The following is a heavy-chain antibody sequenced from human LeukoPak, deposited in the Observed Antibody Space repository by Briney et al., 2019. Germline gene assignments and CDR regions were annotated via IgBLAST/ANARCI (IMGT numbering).Heavy chain of an antibody. Sequence: PGGSLRLSCAASGFTFNNYGMSWVRQAPGKGMEYVSAISSNGGSTYYADSVKGRFTISRDNSKNTLYLQMSSLRAEDTAVYYCVKAPTVAGDYWGQGTLVTVSS. V-gene: IGHV3-64D*06. J-gene: IGHJ4*02. CDR2: ISSNGGST. CDR3: VKAPTVAGDY. CDR1: GFTFNNYG. D-gene: IGHD4-23*01.